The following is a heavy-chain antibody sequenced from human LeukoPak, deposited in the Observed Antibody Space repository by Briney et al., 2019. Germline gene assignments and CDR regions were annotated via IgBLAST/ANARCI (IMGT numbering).Heavy chain of an antibody. Sequence: ASVKVSCKASGYTFTGYYMHWVRQATGQGLEWMGWMNPNSGNTNYAQKLQGRVTMTTDTSTSTAYMELRSLRSDDTAVYYCARGSSWYKSFDYWGQGTLVTVSS. D-gene: IGHD6-13*01. CDR2: MNPNSGNT. V-gene: IGHV1-18*04. J-gene: IGHJ4*02. CDR1: GYTFTGYY. CDR3: ARGSSWYKSFDY.